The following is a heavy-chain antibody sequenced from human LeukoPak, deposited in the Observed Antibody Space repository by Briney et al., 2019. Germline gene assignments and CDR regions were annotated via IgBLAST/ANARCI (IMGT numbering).Heavy chain of an antibody. V-gene: IGHV4-39*07. CDR3: ARWDFGGALDY. CDR1: GGSISRSIYY. Sequence: TSETLSLTCTVSGGSISRSIYYWGWIRQPPGKGLEWIGSIYYSGTTYYNPSLKSRVTISVDTSKNQLSLKLSSVTAADTAVYYCARWDFGGALDYWGPGTQVTVSS. D-gene: IGHD2-21*01. J-gene: IGHJ4*02. CDR2: IYYSGTT.